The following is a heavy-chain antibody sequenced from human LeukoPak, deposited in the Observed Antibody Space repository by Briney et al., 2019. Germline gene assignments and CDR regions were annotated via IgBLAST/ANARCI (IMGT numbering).Heavy chain of an antibody. D-gene: IGHD2-2*01. Sequence: ASVKVSCKASGYTFTSYGISWVRQAPGQGLEWMGWISAYNGNTNYAQKLQGRVTMTTDTSTSTAYMELRSLRSDDTAVYYCATFVSNQLLRYWFFDLWGRGTLVTVSS. CDR1: GYTFTSYG. J-gene: IGHJ2*01. CDR2: ISAYNGNT. CDR3: ATFVSNQLLRYWFFDL. V-gene: IGHV1-18*01.